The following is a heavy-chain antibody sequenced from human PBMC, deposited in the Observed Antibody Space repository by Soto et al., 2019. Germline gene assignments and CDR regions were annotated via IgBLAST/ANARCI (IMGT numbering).Heavy chain of an antibody. CDR3: ARDRGDRSYSSSLFAAY. CDR1: GGTFSSYA. CDR2: IIPIFGTA. Sequence: QVQLVQSGAEVKKPGSSVKVSCKASGGTFSSYAISWVRQAPGQGLEWMGGIIPIFGTANYAQKFQGRVTITADESTSTDYMELSSLRSEDTAVYYCARDRGDRSYSSSLFAAYWGQGTLVTVSS. J-gene: IGHJ4*02. V-gene: IGHV1-69*01. D-gene: IGHD6-13*01.